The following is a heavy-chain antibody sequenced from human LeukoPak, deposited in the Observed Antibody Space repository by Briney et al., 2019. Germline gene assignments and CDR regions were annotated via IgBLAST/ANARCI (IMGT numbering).Heavy chain of an antibody. V-gene: IGHV4-59*08. CDR3: ARHGNHTMGSGYYYHFDY. J-gene: IGHJ4*02. D-gene: IGHD3-22*01. CDR2: IYDRGST. CDR1: GGSIDSYY. Sequence: SETLSLTCTVSGGSIDSYYWSWIRQPPGKGLEWIGYIYDRGSTKYNPSLKSRVTISVDTSKNQFSLNLSSVTAADTAVYYCARHGNHTMGSGYYYHFDYWGQGTLVTVPS.